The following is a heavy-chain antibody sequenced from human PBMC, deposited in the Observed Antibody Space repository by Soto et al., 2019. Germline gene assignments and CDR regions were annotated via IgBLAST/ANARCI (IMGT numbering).Heavy chain of an antibody. J-gene: IGHJ5*02. CDR1: GGSFSGYY. CDR2: INHSGST. Sequence: SETLSLTCAVYGGSFSGYYWSWIRQPPGKGLEWIGEINHSGSTNYNPSLKSRVTISVDTSKNQFSLKLSSVTAADTAVYYCARGSRGSFFISSTSNWFDPWGQGTLVTVSS. CDR3: ARGSRGSFFISSTSNWFDP. V-gene: IGHV4-34*01. D-gene: IGHD3-3*02.